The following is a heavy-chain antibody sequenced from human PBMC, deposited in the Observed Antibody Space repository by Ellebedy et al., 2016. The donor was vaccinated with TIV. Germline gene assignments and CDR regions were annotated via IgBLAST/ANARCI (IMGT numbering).Heavy chain of an antibody. V-gene: IGHV3-21*01. CDR3: ARSSSSWYF. J-gene: IGHJ4*02. D-gene: IGHD6-13*01. CDR1: GLTFSSYT. Sequence: GESLKISCAASGLTFSSYTMHWVRQAPGKGLEWVSSISSSSTYIYYADSVRGRFTISRDNDKNSLYLHMDSLRAEDTAIYYCARSSSSWYFWGQGTLVTVSS. CDR2: ISSSSTYI.